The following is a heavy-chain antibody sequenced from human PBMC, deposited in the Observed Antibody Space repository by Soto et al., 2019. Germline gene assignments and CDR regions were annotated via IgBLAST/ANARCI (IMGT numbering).Heavy chain of an antibody. CDR1: GGSMSNTNW. D-gene: IGHD3-3*01. CDR3: AKRTLRRLRFVETH. V-gene: IGHV4-4*02. Sequence: SSETLSLTCTVSGGSMSNTNWWSWVRQPPGKGLEWVGEIYHSGSTNYNPSLNGRVTMSVDKSKNQFSLNLSSVTAADTAVYYCAKRTLRRLRFVETHWGQGTLVTVSS. CDR2: IYHSGST. J-gene: IGHJ1*01.